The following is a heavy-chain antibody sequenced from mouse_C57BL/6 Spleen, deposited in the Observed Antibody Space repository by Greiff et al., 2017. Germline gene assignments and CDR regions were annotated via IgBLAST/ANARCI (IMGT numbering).Heavy chain of an antibody. V-gene: IGHV1-52*01. CDR1: GYTFTSYW. CDR3: ARWRDADYAMDY. D-gene: IGHD3-3*01. Sequence: QVQLQQPGAELVRPGSSVKLSCKASGYTFTSYWMHWVKQRPIQGLEWIGNIDPSDSETHYNQKFKDKATLTVDESSSTAYMQLSSLTSEDSAVYYCARWRDADYAMDYWGQGTSVTVSS. CDR2: IDPSDSET. J-gene: IGHJ4*01.